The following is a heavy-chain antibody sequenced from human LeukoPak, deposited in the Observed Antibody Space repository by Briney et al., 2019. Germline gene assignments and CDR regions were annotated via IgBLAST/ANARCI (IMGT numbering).Heavy chain of an antibody. D-gene: IGHD1-26*01. V-gene: IGHV4-30-2*01. CDR2: IYHSGST. CDR1: GGSISSGGYS. Sequence: SQTLSLTCAVSGGSISSGGYSWSWIRQPPGKGLEWIGYIYHSGSTYYNPSLKSRVTISVDRSKNQFSLKLSSVTAADTAVYYCARGPYYDLHLFDYWGQGTLVTVSS. CDR3: ARGPYYDLHLFDY. J-gene: IGHJ4*02.